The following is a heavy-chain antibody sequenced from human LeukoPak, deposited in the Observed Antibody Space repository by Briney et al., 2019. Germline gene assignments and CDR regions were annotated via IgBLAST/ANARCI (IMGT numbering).Heavy chain of an antibody. CDR2: ISSSSYI. CDR3: ARGGLTVTDPFDY. J-gene: IGHJ4*02. V-gene: IGHV3-21*01. D-gene: IGHD4-17*01. CDR1: GFTFSSYS. Sequence: KSGGSLRLSCAASGFTFSSYSMNWVRQAPGKGLEWVSSISSSSYIYYANSVKGRFTISRDNAKNSLYLQMNSLRAEDTAVYYCARGGLTVTDPFDYWGQGTLVTVSS.